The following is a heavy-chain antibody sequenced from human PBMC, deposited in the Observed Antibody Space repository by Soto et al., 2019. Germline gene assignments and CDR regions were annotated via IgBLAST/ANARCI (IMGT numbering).Heavy chain of an antibody. V-gene: IGHV1-69*01. CDR2: IIPIFGTA. CDR3: ARGGGDGYNSNVFDY. CDR1: GGTFSSYA. Sequence: QVQLVQSGAEVKKPGSSVKVSCKASGGTFSSYAISWVRQAPGQGLEWMGGIIPIFGTANYAQKFQGRVTITADESKSTAYMGLRSLRSEDTAVYYCARGGGDGYNSNVFDYWGQGTLVTVSS. J-gene: IGHJ4*02. D-gene: IGHD5-12*01.